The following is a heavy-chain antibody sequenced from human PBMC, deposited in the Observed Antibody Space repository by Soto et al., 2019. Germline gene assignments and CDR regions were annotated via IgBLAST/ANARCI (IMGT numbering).Heavy chain of an antibody. Sequence: QVQLVQSGAEVKKPGASVKVSCTASGYTFTNYGITWVRQAPGQGLEWLGWINTYNGNTKYAQKFQGRLTMTTDTSTNTVDMELRSLKSDDTAMYYCAKAGVDDSATVTGGFWGQGSLVAVSS. D-gene: IGHD5-18*01. J-gene: IGHJ4*02. V-gene: IGHV1-18*01. CDR2: INTYNGNT. CDR3: AKAGVDDSATVTGGF. CDR1: GYTFTNYG.